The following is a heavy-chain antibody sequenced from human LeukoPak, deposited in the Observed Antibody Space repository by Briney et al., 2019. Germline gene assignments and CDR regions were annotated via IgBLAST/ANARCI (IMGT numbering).Heavy chain of an antibody. V-gene: IGHV4-34*01. J-gene: IGHJ2*01. CDR3: ARGERDIVVVVAATWYFDL. Sequence: PSETLSLTCAVYGGSFSGYYWSWIRQPPGKGLGWIGEINHSGSTNYNQSLKSRVTISVDTSKNQCSLKLSSVTAADTAVYYCARGERDIVVVVAATWYFDLWGRGTLVTVSS. CDR1: GGSFSGYY. CDR2: INHSGST. D-gene: IGHD2-15*01.